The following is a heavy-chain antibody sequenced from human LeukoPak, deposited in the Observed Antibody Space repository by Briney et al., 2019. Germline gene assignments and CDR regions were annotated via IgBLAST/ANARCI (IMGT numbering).Heavy chain of an antibody. Sequence: PGGSLRLSCAASGFTFSSYGMSWVRQAPGKGLEWVSAISGSGGSTYYADSVKGRFTISRDNAKNSLYLQMNSLRAEDTAVYYCARVRVWYYYGSSGRIQPSFSYMDVWGKGTTVTVSS. CDR3: ARVRVWYYYGSSGRIQPSFSYMDV. V-gene: IGHV3-23*01. D-gene: IGHD3-22*01. CDR2: ISGSGGST. J-gene: IGHJ6*03. CDR1: GFTFSSYG.